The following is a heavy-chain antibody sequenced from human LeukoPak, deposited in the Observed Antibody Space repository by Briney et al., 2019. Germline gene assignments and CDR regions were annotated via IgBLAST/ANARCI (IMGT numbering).Heavy chain of an antibody. CDR3: ARVVCSGGAGSPLAPHYYYCRDV. Sequence: SETLSLTCTVSGGSISSSNYYWGWIRQPPGEGLEWIGSIYYTGSTYYNPSLKSRITISVDTSKNQFSLKLSSLTAADTAVYYCARVVCSGGAGSPLAPHYYYCRDVWAKGPRSPSP. D-gene: IGHD2-15*01. J-gene: IGHJ6*02. CDR1: GGSISSSNYY. V-gene: IGHV4-39*07. CDR2: IYYTGST.